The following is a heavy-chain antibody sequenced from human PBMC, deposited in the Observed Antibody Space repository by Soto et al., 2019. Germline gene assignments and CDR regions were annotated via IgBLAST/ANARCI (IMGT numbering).Heavy chain of an antibody. CDR3: ARGPGGFGEFSLDY. V-gene: IGHV4-4*02. J-gene: IGHJ4*01. CDR1: GGSITTGHW. CDR2: IYQGGST. D-gene: IGHD3-10*01. Sequence: PSETLSLTCAGSGGSITTGHWWTWVRQSPGKGLEWIGDIYQGGSTNYNPSLMSRVSVSVDMSKNQFSLKLSSVTAADTAVYYCARGPGGFGEFSLDYWGHGTLVTVS.